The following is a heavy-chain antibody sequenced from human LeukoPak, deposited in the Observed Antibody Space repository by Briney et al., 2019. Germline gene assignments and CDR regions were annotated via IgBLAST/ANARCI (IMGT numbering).Heavy chain of an antibody. CDR2: ISSSGGST. CDR3: AKENYGDSTGGRFQH. V-gene: IGHV3-23*01. D-gene: IGHD4-17*01. CDR1: GFTFSSYG. Sequence: PGGSLRLSCGASGFTFSSYGTSWVRQAPGKGLEWVSAISSSGGSTYYADSVKGRFTFSRVNSKNTLYLQMNSLRAEDTAVYYCAKENYGDSTGGRFQHWGQGTLVTVSS. J-gene: IGHJ1*01.